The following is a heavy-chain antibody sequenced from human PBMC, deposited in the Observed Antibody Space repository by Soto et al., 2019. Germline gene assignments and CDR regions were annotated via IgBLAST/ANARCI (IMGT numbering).Heavy chain of an antibody. J-gene: IGHJ4*02. CDR3: ARGSKGNWNYV. CDR1: GGSISSGGYY. CDR2: IYYSGST. Sequence: QVQLQESGPGLVKPSQTLSLTCTVSGGSISSGGYYWSWIRQHPGKGLEWIGHIYYSGSTYYNPSLKSRVTISVDTSKNPFSLKLSSVTAADTAVYYCARGSKGNWNYVWGQGTLVTVSS. V-gene: IGHV4-31*03. D-gene: IGHD1-7*01.